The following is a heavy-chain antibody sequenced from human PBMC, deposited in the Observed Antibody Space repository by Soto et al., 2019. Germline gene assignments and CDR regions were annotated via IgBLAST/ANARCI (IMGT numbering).Heavy chain of an antibody. CDR2: ISSSGGKT. CDR3: AKSKCTGTSCSSPSYFDY. V-gene: IGHV3-23*01. Sequence: EVHLLESGGGLVQPGGSLRLSCAASGFTFSSYAMSWVRQAPGKGLEWVSGISSSGGKTYYADSVKGRFTISRDSSRNTLYLQMSSLRAEDTAVYYCAKSKCTGTSCSSPSYFDYWGQGTLVTVSS. J-gene: IGHJ4*02. CDR1: GFTFSSYA. D-gene: IGHD2-8*02.